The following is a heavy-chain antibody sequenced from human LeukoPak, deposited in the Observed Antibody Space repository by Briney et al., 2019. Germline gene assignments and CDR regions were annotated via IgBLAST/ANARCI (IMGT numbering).Heavy chain of an antibody. CDR3: AKRSGEWPPEGH. Sequence: GGSLRLSCGGSGFTFSSYAMSWVRQAPGKGLKWVSSISGSGGTTYYADSVKGRFSISRDNSENTLYLQMNSLRAQDTAVYYCAKRSGEWPPEGHWGQGTLVTVSS. CDR2: ISGSGGTT. CDR1: GFTFSSYA. D-gene: IGHD3-10*01. V-gene: IGHV3-23*01. J-gene: IGHJ4*02.